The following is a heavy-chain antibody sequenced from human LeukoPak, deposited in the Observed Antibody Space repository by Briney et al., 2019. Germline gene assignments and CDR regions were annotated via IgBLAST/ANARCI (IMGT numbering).Heavy chain of an antibody. CDR1: GFTFSSYS. CDR2: ISSGSSYI. CDR3: AKSSGYYYDHFDY. V-gene: IGHV3-21*01. Sequence: GGSLRLSCAASGFTFSSYSMNWVRQAPGKGLEWVSSISSGSSYIYYADSVKGRFTISRDNAKNSLYLQMNSLRAEDTAVYYCAKSSGYYYDHFDYWGQGTLVTVSS. D-gene: IGHD3-22*01. J-gene: IGHJ4*02.